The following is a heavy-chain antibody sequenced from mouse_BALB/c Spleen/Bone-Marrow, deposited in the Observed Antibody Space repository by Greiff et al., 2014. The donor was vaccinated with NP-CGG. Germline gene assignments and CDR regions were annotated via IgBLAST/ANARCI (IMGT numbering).Heavy chain of an antibody. CDR2: ISYSGST. CDR1: GYSITSDYA. J-gene: IGHJ3*01. D-gene: IGHD1-1*01. Sequence: EVQLQESGPGLVKPPQSLSLTCTVTGYSITSDYAWNWIRQFPGNKLEWMGYISYSGSTSYNPSLKSRISITRDTSKNQFFLQLNSVTTEDTATYYCARSYYYGSSPFAYWGQGTLVTVSA. V-gene: IGHV3-2*02. CDR3: ARSYYYGSSPFAY.